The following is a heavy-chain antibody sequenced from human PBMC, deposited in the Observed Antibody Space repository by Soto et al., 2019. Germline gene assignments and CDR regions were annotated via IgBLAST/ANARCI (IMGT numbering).Heavy chain of an antibody. V-gene: IGHV4-38-2*02. Sequence: PSETLSLTCTVSGYSISSGSYWGWIRQPPGKGPEWIASIYHDGTTFYNPSLKRRVTVSVDKSNTQFSLKLRSVTAADTAVYYCAKAHVMAVAGSTFDYWGHGTLVTVSS. D-gene: IGHD6-19*01. J-gene: IGHJ4*01. CDR1: GYSISSGSY. CDR3: AKAHVMAVAGSTFDY. CDR2: IYHDGTT.